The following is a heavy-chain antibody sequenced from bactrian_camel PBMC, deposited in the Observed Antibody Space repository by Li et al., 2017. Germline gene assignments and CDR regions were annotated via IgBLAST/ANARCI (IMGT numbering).Heavy chain of an antibody. CDR3: AASATGWIYYY. CDR2: IMYDGRS. D-gene: IGHD5*01. Sequence: VQLVESGGGLVQPGGSLRLSCATSGFEFSKWDMSWVRQGPGKGLEWASVIMYDGRSYYSDSVKGRFTISRDNAKNTLHLQMNSLKSEDTALYYCAASATGWIYYYWGQGTQVTVS. J-gene: IGHJ4*01. CDR1: GFEFSKWD. V-gene: IGHV3S40*01.